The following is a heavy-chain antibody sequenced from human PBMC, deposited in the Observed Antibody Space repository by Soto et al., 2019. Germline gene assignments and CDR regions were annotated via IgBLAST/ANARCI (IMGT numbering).Heavy chain of an antibody. J-gene: IGHJ6*02. CDR3: ARAAVVPAAIVYYYYGMDV. V-gene: IGHV1-8*01. Sequence: AAVKVSCNASGYTFTSDDINWVRQATGQGLEWMGWMNPNSGNTGYAQKFQGRVTMTRNTSISTAYMELSSLRSEDTAVYYCARAAVVPAAIVYYYYGMDVWGQGTTVTVSS. D-gene: IGHD2-2*02. CDR1: GYTFTSDD. CDR2: MNPNSGNT.